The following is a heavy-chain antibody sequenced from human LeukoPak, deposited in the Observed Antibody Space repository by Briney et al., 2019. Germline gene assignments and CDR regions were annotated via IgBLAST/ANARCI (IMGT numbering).Heavy chain of an antibody. Sequence: SETLSLTCTVSGGSISSNSYYWGWIRQPPGKGLEWIGSIYYSGSTYYNPSLKSRVTISVDTSKNQFSLKLSSVTAADTAVYYCARGSFNYYGSGGYYNSRGGIDYWGQGTLVTVSS. CDR3: ARGSFNYYGSGGYYNSRGGIDY. CDR2: IYYSGST. J-gene: IGHJ4*02. V-gene: IGHV4-39*07. D-gene: IGHD3-10*01. CDR1: GGSISSNSYY.